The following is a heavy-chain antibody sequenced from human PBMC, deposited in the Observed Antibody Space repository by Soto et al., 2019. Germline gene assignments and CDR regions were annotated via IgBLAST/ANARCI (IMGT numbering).Heavy chain of an antibody. V-gene: IGHV1-18*04. J-gene: IGHJ6*02. Sequence: QVQLVQSGAEVKKPGASVRVSCEASGYTFTSYGISWVRQAPGQGLEWMGGISVYSGSTNYAQKLQGRVNMHTDRSTRAVYMELRSLRSDDTAVYYCARDSWGLAVPDYHYYAMDVWGQWTTVTVS. CDR1: GYTFTSYG. CDR3: ARDSWGLAVPDYHYYAMDV. D-gene: IGHD6-19*01. CDR2: ISVYSGST.